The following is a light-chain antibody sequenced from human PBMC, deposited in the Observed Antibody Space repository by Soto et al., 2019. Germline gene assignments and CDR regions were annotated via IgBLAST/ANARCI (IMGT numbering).Light chain of an antibody. V-gene: IGLV2-14*01. J-gene: IGLJ3*02. CDR1: SSDVDGYNY. Sequence: QSALTQPASVSGSPGQSITISCTGTSSDVDGYNYVSWYQQHPGKAPKLMIYEVSNRPSGVPDRFSGSKSGTSASLAITGLQAEDEADYYCQSYDSSLWVFGGGTKVTVL. CDR2: EVS. CDR3: QSYDSSLWV.